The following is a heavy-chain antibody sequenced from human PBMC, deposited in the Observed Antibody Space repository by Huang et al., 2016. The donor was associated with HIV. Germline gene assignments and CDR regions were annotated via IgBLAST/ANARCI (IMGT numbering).Heavy chain of an antibody. V-gene: IGHV3-30*18. CDR3: AKGGSAAAVLDF. J-gene: IGHJ4*02. D-gene: IGHD6-13*01. CDR2: ISYDAKTK. CDR1: GFTFSSYG. Sequence: QVQLVESGGGVVQPGRSLRISCAASGFTFSSYGMHWVRQAPGKGLEWVAVISYDAKTKYYADSVNGRFSISRDNSKTTVYLQLNRLRLEDTAVYYCAKGGSAAAVLDFWGQGTLVTVSS.